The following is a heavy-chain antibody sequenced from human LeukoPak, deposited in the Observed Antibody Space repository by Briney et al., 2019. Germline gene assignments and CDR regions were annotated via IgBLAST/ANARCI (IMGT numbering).Heavy chain of an antibody. D-gene: IGHD4-17*01. CDR1: GFPFSDYA. J-gene: IGHJ3*01. Sequence: PGGSLRLCCEASGFPFSDYAMTWVRQAPGKGLEWVSSIKGSGGGSSYADSVKGRFTMTRDNSKSTLYLQMNSLRAGDTAVYFCGRDPNGDYVGAFEFWGQGTLVTVSS. CDR2: IKGSGGGS. CDR3: GRDPNGDYVGAFEF. V-gene: IGHV3-23*01.